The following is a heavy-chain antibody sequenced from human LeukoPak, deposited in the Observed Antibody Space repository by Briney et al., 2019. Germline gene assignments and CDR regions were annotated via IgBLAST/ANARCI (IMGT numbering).Heavy chain of an antibody. D-gene: IGHD3-16*02. CDR1: GGTFSSYA. J-gene: IGHJ4*02. Sequence: GASVKVSCKASGGTFSSYAISWVRQAPGQGLEWMGRIIPILGIANYAQKFQGRVTITADKSTSTAYMELSSLRSEDTAVYYCARGSMITFGGVIVKWGQGTLVTVSS. V-gene: IGHV1-69*04. CDR2: IIPILGIA. CDR3: ARGSMITFGGVIVK.